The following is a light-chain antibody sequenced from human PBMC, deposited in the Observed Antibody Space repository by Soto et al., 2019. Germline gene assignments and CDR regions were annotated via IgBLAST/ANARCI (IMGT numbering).Light chain of an antibody. CDR3: CSYAGSSTDV. Sequence: QSVLTQPASVSWSPGQSITISCPGTSSDVGSYNLVSWYQQHPGQAPKLMIYEGSKRPSGVSNRFSGSKSGNTDSQTISGLQAEDEADYYCCSYAGSSTDVFGTGTKVTVL. CDR2: EGS. CDR1: SSDVGSYNL. J-gene: IGLJ1*01. V-gene: IGLV2-23*01.